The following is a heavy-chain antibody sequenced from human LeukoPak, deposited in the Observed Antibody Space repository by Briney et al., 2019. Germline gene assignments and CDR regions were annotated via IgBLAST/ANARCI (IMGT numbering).Heavy chain of an antibody. D-gene: IGHD3-10*01. CDR2: IYYSGST. CDR1: GGSISSYY. CDR3: AGNPLWFGESPSGYYMDV. Sequence: PSETLSLTCTVSGGSISSYYWSWIRQPPGKGLEWSGYIYYSGSTNYNPSLKSRVTISVDTSKNQFSLKLSSVTAADTAVYYCAGNPLWFGESPSGYYMDVWGKGTTVTVSS. V-gene: IGHV4-59*01. J-gene: IGHJ6*03.